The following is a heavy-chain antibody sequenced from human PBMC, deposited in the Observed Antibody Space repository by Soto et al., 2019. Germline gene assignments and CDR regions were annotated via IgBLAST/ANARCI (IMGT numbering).Heavy chain of an antibody. D-gene: IGHD1-26*01. V-gene: IGHV4-59*01. CDR3: FIGDWELSVGAFDF. CDR2: IYYSGST. Sequence: PSETLSLTCTVSGGSISSYYWSWIRQPPGKGLEWIGYIYYSGSTNYNPSLKSRVTISVDTSKNQFSLKLSSVTAADTAVYYCFIGDWELSVGAFDFWGQGTMVT. CDR1: GGSISSYY. J-gene: IGHJ3*01.